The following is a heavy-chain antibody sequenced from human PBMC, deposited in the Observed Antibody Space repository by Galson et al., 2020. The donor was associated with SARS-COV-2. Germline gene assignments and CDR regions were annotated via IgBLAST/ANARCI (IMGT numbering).Heavy chain of an antibody. J-gene: IGHJ4*02. CDR1: GFSFSDCS. V-gene: IGHV3-21*01. D-gene: IGHD6-19*01. CDR3: ARGTRMPMADTSGFDS. CDR2: ISSSSGHI. Sequence: GESLKISCAASGFSFSDCSMNWVRQAPGKGLAWVSSISSSSGHIYYADAVKGRFTISRDNAKNSLYLQMNSLRAEDTAVYYCARGTRMPMADTSGFDSWGQGTLVTVSS.